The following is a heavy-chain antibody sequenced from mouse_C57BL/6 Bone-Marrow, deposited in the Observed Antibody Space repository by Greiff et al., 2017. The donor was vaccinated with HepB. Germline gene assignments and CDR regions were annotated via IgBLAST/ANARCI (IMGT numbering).Heavy chain of an antibody. CDR2: ISSGSSTI. CDR3: AREGNYEEGAMDY. V-gene: IGHV5-17*01. D-gene: IGHD2-1*01. J-gene: IGHJ4*01. Sequence: EVKLVDSGGGLVKPGGSLKLSCAASGFTFSDYGMHWVRQAPEKGLEWVAYISSGSSTIYYADTVKGRFTISRDNAKNTLFLQMTSLRSEDTAMYYCAREGNYEEGAMDYWGQGTSVTVSS. CDR1: GFTFSDYG.